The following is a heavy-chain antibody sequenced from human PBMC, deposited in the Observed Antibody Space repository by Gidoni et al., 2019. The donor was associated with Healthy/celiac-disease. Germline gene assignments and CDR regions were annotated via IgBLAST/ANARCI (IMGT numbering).Heavy chain of an antibody. D-gene: IGHD5-12*01. CDR3: APRPYSGYDSYYGMDV. CDR2: ISGSGGST. V-gene: IGHV3-23*01. Sequence: EVQLLESGGGLVQPGVSLRLSCSASGFTFSSYAMSWVRQAPGKGLDWGSAISGSGGSTYYADSVKGRFTISRDNSKNTLYLQMNSLRAEDTAVYYCAPRPYSGYDSYYGMDVWGQGTTVTVSS. J-gene: IGHJ6*02. CDR1: GFTFSSYA.